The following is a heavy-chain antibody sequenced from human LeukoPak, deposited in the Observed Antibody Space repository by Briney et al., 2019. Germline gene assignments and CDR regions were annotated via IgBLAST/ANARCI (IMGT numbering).Heavy chain of an antibody. J-gene: IGHJ5*02. CDR2: IKQDGSEK. CDR1: GFTFSSYW. D-gene: IGHD3-3*01. Sequence: GGSLRLSCAASGFTFSSYWMSWVRQAPGKGLEWVANIKQDGSEKYYVDSVKGRFTISRDNAKNSLYLQMNSLRAEDTAVYYCARGSLYYDFWSGYSNWFDPWGQGTLVTVSS. V-gene: IGHV3-7*01. CDR3: ARGSLYYDFWSGYSNWFDP.